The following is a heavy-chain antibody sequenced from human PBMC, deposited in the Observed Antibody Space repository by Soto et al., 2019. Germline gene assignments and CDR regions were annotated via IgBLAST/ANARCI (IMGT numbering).Heavy chain of an antibody. CDR3: ARKIDPKYYYDSRGIYGMDV. D-gene: IGHD3-22*01. CDR1: GGTFSSYA. Sequence: SVKVSCKASGGTFSSYAISWVRQAPGQGLEWMGGIIPIFGTANYAQKFQGRVTITADKSTSTAYMELSSLRSEDTAVYYCARKIDPKYYYDSRGIYGMDVCGQGTTVTVSS. CDR2: IIPIFGTA. J-gene: IGHJ6*02. V-gene: IGHV1-69*06.